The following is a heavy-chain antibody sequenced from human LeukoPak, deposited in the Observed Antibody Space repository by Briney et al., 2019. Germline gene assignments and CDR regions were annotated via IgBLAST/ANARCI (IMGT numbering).Heavy chain of an antibody. CDR1: GFTFSSYA. J-gene: IGHJ4*02. Sequence: GGSLRLSCAASGFTFSSYAMSWVRQAPGKGLEWVSAISGSGGSTYYADSVKGRFTISRDNSKNTLYLQMNGLRAEDTAVYYCAKAASIAAARTSSSYFDYWGQGTLVTVSS. CDR2: ISGSGGST. V-gene: IGHV3-23*01. D-gene: IGHD6-13*01. CDR3: AKAASIAAARTSSSYFDY.